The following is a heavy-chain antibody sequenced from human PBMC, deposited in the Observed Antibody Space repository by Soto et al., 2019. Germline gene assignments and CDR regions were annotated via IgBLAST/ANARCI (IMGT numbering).Heavy chain of an antibody. CDR1: GGSISSGPYS. D-gene: IGHD2-2*01. J-gene: IGHJ6*02. CDR2: YHYGEST. V-gene: IGHV4-39*02. CDR3: ARLGGFCSSTNCYGYYAMDV. Sequence: PSETLSLTCTVSGGSISSGPYSWGWIRQPPREGLEWIATYHYGESTHYNPSLESRVTVSVDTSQDHFSLKVSSVTVADTAVYYCARLGGFCSSTNCYGYYAMDVWGQGTTVT.